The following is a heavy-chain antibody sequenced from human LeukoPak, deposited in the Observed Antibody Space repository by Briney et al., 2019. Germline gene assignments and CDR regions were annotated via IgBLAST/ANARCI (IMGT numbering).Heavy chain of an antibody. J-gene: IGHJ4*02. CDR1: VASIRSYY. V-gene: IGHV4-4*07. D-gene: IGHD6-13*01. CDR2: IFPSGST. CDR3: AKEGAAPGPDFDY. Sequence: SETLSLTCTVSVASIRSYYGSWLRQPTGKGLEWLGRIFPSGSTNFNPPLKTRVTMSVDTSKNQFSLKLSSVTAADAAVYYCAKEGAAPGPDFDYWGQGTLVIVSS.